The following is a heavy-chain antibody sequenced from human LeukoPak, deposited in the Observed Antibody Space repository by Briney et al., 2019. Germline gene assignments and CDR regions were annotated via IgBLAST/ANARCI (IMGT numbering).Heavy chain of an antibody. J-gene: IGHJ4*02. CDR3: AKGSLGDSYFDY. D-gene: IGHD2-21*02. Sequence: GGSLRLSCAASGFTFSTFAMSWVRQTPGKGLEWVSAISGSGGSTYYADSVKGRFTISRDNSKNTLYLQMNSLRAEDTAVYYCAKGSLGDSYFDYWGQGTLVTVSS. CDR1: GFTFSTFA. V-gene: IGHV3-23*01. CDR2: ISGSGGST.